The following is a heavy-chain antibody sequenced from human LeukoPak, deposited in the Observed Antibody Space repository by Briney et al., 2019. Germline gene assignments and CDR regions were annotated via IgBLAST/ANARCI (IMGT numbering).Heavy chain of an antibody. D-gene: IGHD2-21*01. CDR2: INHSGST. CDR1: GGSFSGYY. J-gene: IGHJ4*02. V-gene: IGHV4-34*01. CDR3: ARGRIAVSY. Sequence: SETLSLTCAVYGGSFSGYYWSWIRQPPGKGLEWIGEINHSGSTNYNPSLKSRVTISVDTSKNQFSLKLSSVTAADTAVYYCARGRIAVSYWSQGTLVTVSS.